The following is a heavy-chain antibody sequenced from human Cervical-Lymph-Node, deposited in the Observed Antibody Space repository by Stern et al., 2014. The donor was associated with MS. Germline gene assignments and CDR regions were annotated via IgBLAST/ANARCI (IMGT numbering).Heavy chain of an antibody. Sequence: QLQLPESGPGLLRPSETLSLTCTVSGASITSYYLSWIRQPPGKGLEWIGYIYYSGTTNYNASLKGRVAISIDTSKTQFSLRLSSVTAADTAVYYCARATDLWGQGTLVTVSS. J-gene: IGHJ5*02. CDR2: IYYSGTT. V-gene: IGHV4-59*01. CDR3: ARATDL. CDR1: GASITSYY.